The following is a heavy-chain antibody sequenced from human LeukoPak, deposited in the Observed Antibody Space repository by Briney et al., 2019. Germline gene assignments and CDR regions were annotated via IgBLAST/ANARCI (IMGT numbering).Heavy chain of an antibody. J-gene: IGHJ5*02. CDR2: ISGSGGST. D-gene: IGHD2-21*02. CDR1: GFTFSSYA. V-gene: IGHV3-23*01. Sequence: GGSLRLSCAASGFTFSSYAMSWVRQAPGKGLEWVSAISGSGGSTYYADSVKGRFAISRDNSKNTLYLQMNSLRAEDTAVYYCAKADSRAYGFDPWGQGTLVTVSS. CDR3: AKADSRAYGFDP.